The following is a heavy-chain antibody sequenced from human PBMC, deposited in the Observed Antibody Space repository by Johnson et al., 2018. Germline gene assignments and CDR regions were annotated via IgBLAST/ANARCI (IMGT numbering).Heavy chain of an antibody. CDR1: GFTFTDYS. D-gene: IGHD1-14*01. Sequence: VQLVQSGGGLVQPGGSLRLSCAASGFTFTDYSMNWVRQAPGKGLEWVSYISSSNNIAASVKGRFTISRDNAKNALFLQMNSLRVEDTAMYYCVRDLSTTTGGYFQHWGQGTLVTVSS. CDR3: VRDLSTTTGGYFQH. CDR2: ISSSNN. J-gene: IGHJ1*01. V-gene: IGHV3-48*01.